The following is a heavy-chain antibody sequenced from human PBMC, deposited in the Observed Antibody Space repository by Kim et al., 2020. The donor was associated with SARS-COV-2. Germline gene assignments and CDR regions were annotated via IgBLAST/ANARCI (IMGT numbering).Heavy chain of an antibody. CDR1: GFTFSGSA. Sequence: GGSLRLSCAASGFTFSGSAMHWVRQASGKGLEWVGRIRSKANNYATAYAASVKGRFTISRDDSKNTAYLQMNSLKTEDTAVYYCTRHVGDGYNPLDYWGQGTLVTVSS. CDR3: TRHVGDGYNPLDY. J-gene: IGHJ4*02. V-gene: IGHV3-73*01. D-gene: IGHD5-12*01. CDR2: IRSKANNYAT.